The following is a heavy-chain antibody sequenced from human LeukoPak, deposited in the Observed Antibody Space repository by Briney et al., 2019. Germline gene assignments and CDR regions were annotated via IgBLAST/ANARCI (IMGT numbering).Heavy chain of an antibody. CDR2: ISGSGGST. CDR1: EFTFSSYA. Sequence: AGGSLRLSCAGSEFTFSSYAMSWVRQAPGKGLEWVSAISGSGGSTYYADSVKGRFTISRDNSKNTLYLQMNSLRAEDTAVYYCATPSRGRYGTYYFDYWGQGTLVTVSS. D-gene: IGHD5-18*01. V-gene: IGHV3-23*01. CDR3: ATPSRGRYGTYYFDY. J-gene: IGHJ4*02.